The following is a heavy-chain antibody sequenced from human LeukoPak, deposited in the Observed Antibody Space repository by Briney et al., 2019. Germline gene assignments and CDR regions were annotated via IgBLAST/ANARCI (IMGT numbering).Heavy chain of an antibody. J-gene: IGHJ4*02. CDR1: GGSISSYY. Sequence: SETLSLTCTVSGGSISSYYWSWIRQPPGKGLEWVGYIYYSGSTNYNPSLKSRVTISVDTSKNQFSLKLSSVTAADTAVYYCARLKTYYYDSSGPTDWGQGTLVTVSS. V-gene: IGHV4-59*01. CDR2: IYYSGST. D-gene: IGHD3-22*01. CDR3: ARLKTYYYDSSGPTD.